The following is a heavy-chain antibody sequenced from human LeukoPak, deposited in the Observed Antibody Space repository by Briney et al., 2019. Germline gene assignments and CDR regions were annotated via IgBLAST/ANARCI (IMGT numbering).Heavy chain of an antibody. J-gene: IGHJ4*02. CDR3: AKGSSGYFFDL. CDR2: ISNDGGGT. Sequence: EGSLRLSCAASGFIFNHYGLVWVRQAPGKGLQWVSAISNDGGGTTYADFVKGRFSVSRDNSKNTLFLQMNSLRAEDTALYYCAKGSSGYFFDLWGQGTLVTVSS. CDR1: GFIFNHYG. V-gene: IGHV3-23*01. D-gene: IGHD3-22*01.